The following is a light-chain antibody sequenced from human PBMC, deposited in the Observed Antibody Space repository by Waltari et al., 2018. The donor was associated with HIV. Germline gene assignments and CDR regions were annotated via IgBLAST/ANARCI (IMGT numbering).Light chain of an antibody. CDR1: QDIRSD. CDR2: SAS. V-gene: IGKV1-6*01. Sequence: IQMTQSPSSLSASVGDRVTITCRASQDIRSDLGWYQQKPGKAPKALIYSASTLQSGVPSRFSGSRSGTQFSLTISSLQPEDPATYYCLQDGAFPLTFGPGTKVDV. J-gene: IGKJ3*01. CDR3: LQDGAFPLT.